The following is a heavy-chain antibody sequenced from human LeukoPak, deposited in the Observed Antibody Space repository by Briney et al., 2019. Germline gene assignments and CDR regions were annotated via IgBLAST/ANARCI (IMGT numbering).Heavy chain of an antibody. J-gene: IGHJ4*02. CDR2: IIPIFGTA. D-gene: IGHD6-13*01. V-gene: IGHV1-69*13. CDR3: ARYFPAAAGDY. CDR1: GGTFSSYA. Sequence: GASVKVSCKASGGTFSSYAISWVRQAPGQGLEWMGGIIPIFGTANYAQKFQGGVTITADESTSTAYMELSSLRSEDTAVYYCARYFPAAAGDYWGQGTLVTVSS.